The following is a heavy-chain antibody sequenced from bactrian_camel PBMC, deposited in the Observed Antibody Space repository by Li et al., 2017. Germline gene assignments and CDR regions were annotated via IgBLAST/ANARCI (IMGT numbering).Heavy chain of an antibody. CDR3: AARFICREDFFRY. D-gene: IGHD1*01. Sequence: HVQLVESGGGSVQAGGSLRLSCVASGYNMEGKCMAWFRQIPGKEREQVAYIVTDGTTTYADSVQGRYTIWKDVGLKTLYLQMNNLKPEDTAMYYCAARFICREDFFRYWGQGTQVTVS. V-gene: IGHV3S53*01. J-gene: IGHJ4*01. CDR2: IVTDGTT. CDR1: GYNMEGKC.